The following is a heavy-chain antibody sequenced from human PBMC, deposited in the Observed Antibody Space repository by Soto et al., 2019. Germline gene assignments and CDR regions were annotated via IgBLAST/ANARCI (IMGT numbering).Heavy chain of an antibody. J-gene: IGHJ5*02. V-gene: IGHV3-23*01. CDR1: GFVFSTYA. Sequence: GGSLRLSCAASGFVFSTYAMHWVRQAPGKGPEWVSSVGTSPDATYYADSVKGRFTITRDNSKNTLFQQMNSLRVEHTAIYYCAKDPPRRRLGIPEPSARWLDPWGQGTLVTVSS. CDR2: VGTSPDAT. CDR3: AKDPPRRRLGIPEPSARWLDP. D-gene: IGHD7-27*01.